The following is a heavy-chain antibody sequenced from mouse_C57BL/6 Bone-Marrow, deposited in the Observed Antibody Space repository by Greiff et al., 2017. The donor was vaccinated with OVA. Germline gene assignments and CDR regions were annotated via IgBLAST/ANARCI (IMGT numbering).Heavy chain of an antibody. CDR2: IHPNSGST. D-gene: IGHD2-4*01. V-gene: IGHV1-64*01. Sequence: QVQLQQSGAELVKPGASVKLSCKASGSTFTSYWMHWVKQRPGQGLEWIGMIHPNSGSTNYNEKFKSKATLTVDQSSSTAYMQLSSLTSEDSAVYYCARDYTEAWFAYWGQGTLVTVSA. CDR3: ARDYTEAWFAY. CDR1: GSTFTSYW. J-gene: IGHJ3*01.